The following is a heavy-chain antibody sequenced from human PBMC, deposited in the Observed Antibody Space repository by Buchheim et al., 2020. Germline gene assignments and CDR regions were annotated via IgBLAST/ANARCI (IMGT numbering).Heavy chain of an antibody. V-gene: IGHV3-30-3*01. J-gene: IGHJ4*02. D-gene: IGHD6-19*01. CDR3: GGAVAGSIL. CDR2: ISYDGSNK. CDR1: GFTFSSYA. Sequence: QVQLVESGGGVVQPGRSLRLSCAASGFTFSSYAMHWVRQAPGKGLEWVAVISYDGSNKYYADSVKGRFTISRDNSKNTLYLQMNSLRAEDTAVYYCGGAVAGSILWGQGTL.